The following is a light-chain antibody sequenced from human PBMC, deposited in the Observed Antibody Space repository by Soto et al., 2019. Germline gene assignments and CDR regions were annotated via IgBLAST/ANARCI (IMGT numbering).Light chain of an antibody. Sequence: EIVMTQSPTTLSVSPGERATLSCRASQSVSTNLAWYQQKPGQVPSLLIYGASTRASGISARFSGSGSGTEFTLTIGSLQSEDFAVYYCQQYSSSPSFGQGTKVDIK. J-gene: IGKJ1*01. CDR3: QQYSSSPS. CDR1: QSVSTN. V-gene: IGKV3-15*01. CDR2: GAS.